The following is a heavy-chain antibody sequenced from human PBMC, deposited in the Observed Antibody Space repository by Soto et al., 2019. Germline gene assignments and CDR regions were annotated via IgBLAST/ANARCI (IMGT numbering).Heavy chain of an antibody. CDR3: ANCPYYYYGMDV. Sequence: GGSLRLSCAASGFTFSSYAMSWVRQAPGKGLEWVSAISGSGGSTYYADSVKGRFTISRDNSKNTLYLQMNSLRAEDTAVYYCANCPYYYYGMDVWGQGTTVTSP. J-gene: IGHJ6*02. CDR1: GFTFSSYA. CDR2: ISGSGGST. V-gene: IGHV3-23*01.